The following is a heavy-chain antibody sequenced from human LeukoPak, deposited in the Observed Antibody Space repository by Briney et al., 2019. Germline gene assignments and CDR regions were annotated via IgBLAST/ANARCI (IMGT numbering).Heavy chain of an antibody. V-gene: IGHV3-49*03. Sequence: PGGSLRLSCTASGFTFGDYAMSWFRQAPGKGLEWVGFIRSKAYGGTTEYAASVKGRFTISRDDSKSIAYLQMNSLRAEDTAVYYCARDGRWEKTPSCWGQGTLVTVSS. CDR3: ARDGRWEKTPSC. CDR1: GFTFGDYA. J-gene: IGHJ4*02. D-gene: IGHD2-2*01. CDR2: IRSKAYGGTT.